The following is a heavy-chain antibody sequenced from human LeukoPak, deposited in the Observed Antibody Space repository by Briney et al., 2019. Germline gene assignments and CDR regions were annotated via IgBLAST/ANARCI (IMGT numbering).Heavy chain of an antibody. CDR3: ARGDCSSTSCYLGYYYYYYGMDV. CDR1: GYTFTSYD. Sequence: GASVKVSCKASGYTFTSYDINWVRQATGQGLEWMGWMNPNSGNTCYAQKFQGRVTMTRNTSISTAYMELSSLRSEDTAVCYCARGDCSSTSCYLGYYYYYYGMDVWGQGTTVTVSS. J-gene: IGHJ6*02. D-gene: IGHD2-2*01. CDR2: MNPNSGNT. V-gene: IGHV1-8*01.